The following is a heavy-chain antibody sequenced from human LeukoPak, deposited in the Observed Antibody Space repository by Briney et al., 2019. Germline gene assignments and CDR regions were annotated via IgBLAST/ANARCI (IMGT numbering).Heavy chain of an antibody. CDR1: SGSISSGDYY. V-gene: IGHV4-30-4*01. CDR3: ARVKGYYYDSSGYYGDGYYYFDY. J-gene: IGHJ4*02. D-gene: IGHD3-22*01. CDR2: IYYSGST. Sequence: SQTLSLTCTVSSGSISSGDYYWSWIRQPPGKGLEWIGYIYYSGSTYYNPSLKSRVTISVDTSKNQFSLKLSSVTAADTAVYYCARVKGYYYDSSGYYGDGYYYFDYWGQGTLVTVSS.